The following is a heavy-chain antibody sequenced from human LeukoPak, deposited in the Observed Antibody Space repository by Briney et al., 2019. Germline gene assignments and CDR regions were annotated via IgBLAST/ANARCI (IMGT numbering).Heavy chain of an antibody. CDR3: ARDAPAGYCSGGSCYSWFDP. V-gene: IGHV3-21*01. CDR1: GFTFISYS. J-gene: IGHJ5*02. Sequence: PGGSLRLSCAASGFTFISYSMNWVRQAPGKGLEWVSSISSSSSYIYYADSVKGRFTVSRDNAKNSLYLQMNSLRAEDTAVYYCARDAPAGYCSGGSCYSWFDPWGQGTLVTVSS. CDR2: ISSSSSYI. D-gene: IGHD2-15*01.